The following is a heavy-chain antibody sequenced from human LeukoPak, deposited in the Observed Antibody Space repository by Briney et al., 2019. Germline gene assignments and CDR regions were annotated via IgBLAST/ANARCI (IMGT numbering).Heavy chain of an antibody. CDR3: AREKSPNRGYSYGSIGY. D-gene: IGHD5-18*01. Sequence: GGSLRLSCAASGFTFSSYAMHWVRQAPGKGLEWVAVISYDGSNKYYADSVKGRFTISRDNSKNTLYLQMNSLRAEDTAVYYCAREKSPNRGYSYGSIGYWGQGTLVTVSS. J-gene: IGHJ4*02. V-gene: IGHV3-30-3*01. CDR1: GFTFSSYA. CDR2: ISYDGSNK.